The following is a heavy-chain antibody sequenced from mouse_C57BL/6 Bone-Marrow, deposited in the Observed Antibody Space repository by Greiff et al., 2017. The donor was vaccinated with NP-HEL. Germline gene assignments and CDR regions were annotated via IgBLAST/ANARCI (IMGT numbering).Heavy chain of an antibody. CDR3: ARPLGSRRYFDV. CDR1: GYTFTDYN. D-gene: IGHD1-1*01. Sequence: VQLQQSGPELVKPGASVKMSCKASGYTFTDYNMHWVKQSPGKSLEWIGYINPNNGGTSSNQKFKGKATLTVNKSSSTAYMELGSLTSEDSAVYYCARPLGSRRYFDVWGTGTTVTVSS. CDR2: INPNNGGT. J-gene: IGHJ1*03. V-gene: IGHV1-22*01.